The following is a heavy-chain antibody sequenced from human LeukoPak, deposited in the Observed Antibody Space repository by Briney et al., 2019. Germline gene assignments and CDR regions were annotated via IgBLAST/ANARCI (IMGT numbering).Heavy chain of an antibody. Sequence: SGTLSLTCTVSGGSISSYYWSWIRQPPGKGLEWIGYIYYSGSTNYNPSLKSRVTISVDTSKNQFSLKLSSVTAADTAVYYCARGHRYYYDSSGYYRAYYYYYMDVWGKGTTVTVSS. J-gene: IGHJ6*03. V-gene: IGHV4-59*01. CDR3: ARGHRYYYDSSGYYRAYYYYYMDV. D-gene: IGHD3-22*01. CDR2: IYYSGST. CDR1: GGSISSYY.